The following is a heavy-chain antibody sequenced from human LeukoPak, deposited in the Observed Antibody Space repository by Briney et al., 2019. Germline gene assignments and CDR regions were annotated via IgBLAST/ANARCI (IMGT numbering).Heavy chain of an antibody. D-gene: IGHD3-22*01. J-gene: IGHJ5*02. CDR2: IIPIFGTA. CDR1: GGTFSSYA. V-gene: IGHV1-69*05. Sequence: SVKVSCKASGGTFSSYAIGWVRQAPGQGLEWMGGIIPIFGTANYAQKFQGRVTITTDESTSTAYMELSSLRSEDTAVYYCASHYYDSSGYYFRFDPWGQGTLVTVSS. CDR3: ASHYYDSSGYYFRFDP.